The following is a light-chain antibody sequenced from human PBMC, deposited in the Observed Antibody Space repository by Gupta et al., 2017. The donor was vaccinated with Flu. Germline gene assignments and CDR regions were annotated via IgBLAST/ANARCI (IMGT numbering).Light chain of an antibody. Sequence: NFMLTQPHSVSESPGKTVTISCTRSSGSIASSSVQWHQQRPGSSPTTVIYEHNQRPSGVPDRFSGSIDSSSNSASLTISGLKTEDEADYYCQSYDSSSHVFGGGTKLTVL. CDR2: EHN. CDR1: SGSIASSS. CDR3: QSYDSSSHV. J-gene: IGLJ2*01. V-gene: IGLV6-57*01.